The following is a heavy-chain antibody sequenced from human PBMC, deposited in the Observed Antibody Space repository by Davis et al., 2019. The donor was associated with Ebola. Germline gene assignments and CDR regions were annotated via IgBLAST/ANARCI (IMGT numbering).Heavy chain of an antibody. V-gene: IGHV3-73*01. CDR2: IRSKANSYAT. CDR3: NGGDYYYGMDV. CDR1: GFTFSGSA. Sequence: GGSLRLSCAASGFTFSGSAMHWVRQASGKGLEWVGRIRSKANSYATAYAASVKGRFTISRDDSKNTAYLQMNSLKTEDTAVYYFNGGDYYYGMDVWGQGTTVTVSS. J-gene: IGHJ6*02. D-gene: IGHD4-17*01.